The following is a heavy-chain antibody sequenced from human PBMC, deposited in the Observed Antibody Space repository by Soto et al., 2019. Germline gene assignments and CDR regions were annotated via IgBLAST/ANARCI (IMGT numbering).Heavy chain of an antibody. V-gene: IGHV4-39*01. J-gene: IGHJ5*02. D-gene: IGHD3-3*01. CDR2: IYYSGST. CDR3: ARTGRSYDFWSGYYSNWCEH. Sequence: AETLSLTCTVSGGSISSSSYYWGWIRQPPGKGLEWIGSIYYSGSTYYNPSLKSRVTISVDTSKNQFSLKLSSVTAADTAVYYCARTGRSYDFWSGYYSNWCEHWGQGTLVTVSS. CDR1: GGSISSSSYY.